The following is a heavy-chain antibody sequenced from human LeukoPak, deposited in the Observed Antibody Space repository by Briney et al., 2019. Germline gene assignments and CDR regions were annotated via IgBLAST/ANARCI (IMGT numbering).Heavy chain of an antibody. D-gene: IGHD3-22*01. CDR2: ISSSGSTM. CDR1: GFTFSDYY. V-gene: IGHV3-11*01. Sequence: RGSLRLSCAASGFTFSDYYMSWIRQAPGKGLEWVSYISSSGSTMYYPESVKGRFTISRDNARNSLFLQMNSLRAEDTAVYFCARTRKDYYDNSGLFDSWGQGTLVTVSS. CDR3: ARTRKDYYDNSGLFDS. J-gene: IGHJ4*02.